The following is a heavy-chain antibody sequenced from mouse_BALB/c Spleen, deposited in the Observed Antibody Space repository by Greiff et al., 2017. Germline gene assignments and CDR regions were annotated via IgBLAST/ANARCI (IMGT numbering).Heavy chain of an antibody. CDR2: ISDGGSYT. V-gene: IGHV5-4*02. CDR3: ARGNYGSHWYFDV. CDR1: GFTFSDYY. Sequence: EVKLVESGGGLVKPGGSLKLSCAASGFTFSDYYMYWVRQTPEKRLEWVATISDGGSYTYYPDSVKGRFTISRDNAKNNLYLQMSSLKSEDTAMYYCARGNYGSHWYFDVWGAGTTVTVSS. J-gene: IGHJ1*01. D-gene: IGHD1-1*01.